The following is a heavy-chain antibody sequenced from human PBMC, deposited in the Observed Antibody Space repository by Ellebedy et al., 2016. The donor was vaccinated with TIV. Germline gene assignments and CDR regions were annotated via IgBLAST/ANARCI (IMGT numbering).Heavy chain of an antibody. Sequence: GESLKISCAASGFTFSSYEMNWVRQAPGKGLEWVSYISSSGSTIYYADSVKGRFTISRDNAKNTLYLQMNSLSAEDTAVYYCVRGAGTDGLDVWGQGTTVTVSS. D-gene: IGHD6-19*01. CDR1: GFTFSSYE. V-gene: IGHV3-48*03. CDR2: ISSSGSTI. CDR3: VRGAGTDGLDV. J-gene: IGHJ6*02.